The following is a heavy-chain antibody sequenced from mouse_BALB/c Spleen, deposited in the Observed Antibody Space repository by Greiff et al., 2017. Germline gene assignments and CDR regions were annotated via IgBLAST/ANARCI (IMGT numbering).Heavy chain of an antibody. J-gene: IGHJ3*01. V-gene: IGHV1S81*02. Sequence: VKLMESGAELVKPGASVKLSCKASGYTFTSYYMYWVKQRPGQGLEWIGEINPSNGGTNFNEKFKSKATLTVDKSSSTAYMQLSSLTSEDSAVYYCTRSGRRGFAYWGQGTLVTVSA. CDR2: INPSNGGT. CDR3: TRSGRRGFAY. D-gene: IGHD3-1*01. CDR1: GYTFTSYY.